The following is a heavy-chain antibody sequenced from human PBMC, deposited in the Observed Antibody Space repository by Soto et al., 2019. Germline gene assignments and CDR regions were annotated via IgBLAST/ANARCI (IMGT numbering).Heavy chain of an antibody. Sequence: ASVKVSCKASGNTFTSYDINWVRQATGHGLEWMGWINPNSGNIGYAQKFQGRVTMTRDTAIRTAYMEVSRLRSDDTAVYYCARGRASGSYYLLDYWGQGTLVTVSS. J-gene: IGHJ4*02. V-gene: IGHV1-8*01. CDR3: ARGRASGSYYLLDY. CDR1: GNTFTSYD. D-gene: IGHD3-10*01. CDR2: INPNSGNI.